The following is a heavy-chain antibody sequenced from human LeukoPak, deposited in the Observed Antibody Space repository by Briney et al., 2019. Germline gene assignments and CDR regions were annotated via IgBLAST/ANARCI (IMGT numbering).Heavy chain of an antibody. CDR1: GNYW. CDR3: VSFYETY. Sequence: AGGSLRLSCAASGNYWMHWVHQAPGKGLVWVSHINSDGSWTSYADSVKGRFTISKDNAKNTVYLQMNNLRAEDTAVYCCVSFYETYWGRGTLVTVSS. D-gene: IGHD2-2*01. J-gene: IGHJ4*02. CDR2: INSDGSWT. V-gene: IGHV3-74*01.